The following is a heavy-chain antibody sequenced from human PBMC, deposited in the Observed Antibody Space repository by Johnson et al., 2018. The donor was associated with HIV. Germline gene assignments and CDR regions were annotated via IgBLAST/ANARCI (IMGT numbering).Heavy chain of an antibody. D-gene: IGHD6-6*01. CDR3: ARDGEYSSSSDAFDI. CDR1: GFTFTNTW. J-gene: IGHJ3*02. Sequence: VQLVESGGGLVMPGGSLRLTCAASGFTFTNTWMSWVRQVPGKGLAWVGRIKSKADGGTTDYVVPVKGRFTISRDDSKKTLYLQMNSLRAEETSVYYCARDGEYSSSSDAFDIWGQGTMVTVS. CDR2: IKSKADGGTT. V-gene: IGHV3-15*01.